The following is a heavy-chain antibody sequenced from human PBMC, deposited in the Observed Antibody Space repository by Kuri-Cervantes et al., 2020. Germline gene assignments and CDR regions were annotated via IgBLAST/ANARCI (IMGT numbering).Heavy chain of an antibody. CDR3: ARAHRPPYRSILTGYFYYYYGMDV. V-gene: IGHV1-8*01. J-gene: IGHJ6*02. Sequence: ASVKVSCKASGYTFTSYDINWVRQATGQGLEWMGWMNPNSGNTGYAQKFQGRVTMTRNTSISTAYMELSSLRSEDTAVYYCARAHRPPYRSILTGYFYYYYGMDVWGQGTTVTVSS. D-gene: IGHD3-9*01. CDR2: MNPNSGNT. CDR1: GYTFTSYD.